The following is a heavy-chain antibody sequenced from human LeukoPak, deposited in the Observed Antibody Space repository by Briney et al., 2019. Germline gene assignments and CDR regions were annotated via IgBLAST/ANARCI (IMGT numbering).Heavy chain of an antibody. CDR3: AKGWLQFKYYFDS. CDR2: IYSGGST. CDR1: GFIVSSNF. Sequence: PGGSLRLSCAASGFIVSSNFMSWVRQAPGKGLEWVSDIYSGGSTYYADSVKGRFTISRDNSKNTLYLQMNSVRGEDTAVYYCAKGWLQFKYYFDSWGQGTLVTVPS. D-gene: IGHD5-24*01. V-gene: IGHV3-66*02. J-gene: IGHJ4*02.